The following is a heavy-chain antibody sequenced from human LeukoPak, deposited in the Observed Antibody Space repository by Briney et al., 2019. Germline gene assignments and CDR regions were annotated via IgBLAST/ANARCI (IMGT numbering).Heavy chain of an antibody. J-gene: IGHJ4*02. D-gene: IGHD4-17*01. Sequence: PSGTLSLTCTVSGGSISSSSYYWGWIRQPPGKGLEWIGSIYYSGSTYYNPSLKSRVTISVDTSKNQFSLKLSSVTAADTAVYYCVGWDGDLAWAYFDYWGQGTLVTVSS. CDR2: IYYSGST. CDR1: GGSISSSSYY. V-gene: IGHV4-39*01. CDR3: VGWDGDLAWAYFDY.